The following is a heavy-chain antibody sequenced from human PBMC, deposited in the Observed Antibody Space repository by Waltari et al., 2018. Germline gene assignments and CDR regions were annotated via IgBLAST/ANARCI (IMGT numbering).Heavy chain of an antibody. J-gene: IGHJ2*01. CDR3: ARGEMVRGVPFDL. CDR2: INAGNGNT. CDR1: GYTFTSYA. Sequence: QVQLVQSGAEVKKPGASVKVCCKASGYTFTSYAMHWVRQAPGQRLEWMGWINAGNGNTKYSQKFQGRVTITRDTSASTAYMELSSLRSEDTAVYYCARGEMVRGVPFDLWGRGTLVIVSS. V-gene: IGHV1-3*01. D-gene: IGHD3-10*01.